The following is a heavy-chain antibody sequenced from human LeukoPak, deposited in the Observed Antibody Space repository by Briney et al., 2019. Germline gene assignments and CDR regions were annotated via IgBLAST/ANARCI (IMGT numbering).Heavy chain of an antibody. CDR2: TYYTSKWYS. V-gene: IGHV6-1*01. D-gene: IGHD3-16*01. CDR3: ARIGHPWGIEDAFDI. Sequence: TSQTLSLTCAISGGTVSSNSATWNWIRQSPSRGLEWLGRTYYTSKWYSDYAVSVKSRITINPDTSKNQFSLQLNSVTPEDTAVYYCARIGHPWGIEDAFDIWGQGTMVTVSS. CDR1: GGTVSSNSAT. J-gene: IGHJ3*02.